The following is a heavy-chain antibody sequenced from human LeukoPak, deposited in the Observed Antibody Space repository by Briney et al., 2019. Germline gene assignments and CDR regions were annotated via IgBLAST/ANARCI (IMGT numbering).Heavy chain of an antibody. CDR1: GFTFSSYS. CDR2: ISSSGSTI. J-gene: IGHJ4*02. CDR3: ARDWFGSFDY. Sequence: GGSLRLSCAASGFTFSSYSMNWVRQAPGKGLEWVSYISSSGSTIYYADSVKGRFTISRDNAKNSLYLQMNSLRAEDTAVYYCARDWFGSFDYWGQGTLVTVSS. D-gene: IGHD3-16*01. V-gene: IGHV3-48*04.